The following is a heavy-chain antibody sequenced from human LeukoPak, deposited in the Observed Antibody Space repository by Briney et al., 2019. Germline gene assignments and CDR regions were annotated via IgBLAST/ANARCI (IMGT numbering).Heavy chain of an antibody. V-gene: IGHV5-51*01. CDR3: ARPTKPGDYGDYGWFDP. CDR2: IYPGDSDI. CDR1: GYSFSNYW. Sequence: PGESLKISCKGSGYSFSNYWIGWVRQMPGKGLEWMGIIYPGDSDIRYSPSFQGQVTISVDKSISTAYLQWSSLKASDTAMYYCARPTKPGDYGDYGWFDPWGQGTLVTVSS. D-gene: IGHD4-17*01. J-gene: IGHJ5*02.